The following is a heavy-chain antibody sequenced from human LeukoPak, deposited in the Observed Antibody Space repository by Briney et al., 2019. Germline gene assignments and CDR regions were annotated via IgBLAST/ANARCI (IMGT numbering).Heavy chain of an antibody. V-gene: IGHV3-30*18. D-gene: IGHD4-17*01. CDR3: AKEDHGDYGLHWYFDL. CDR1: GFTFSSYG. J-gene: IGHJ2*01. Sequence: GGSLRLSCAASGFTFSSYGMHWVRQAPGKGLEWVAVISYDGSNKYYADSVKGRFTISRDNSKNTLYLQMNSLRAEDTAVYYCAKEDHGDYGLHWYFDLWGRGTLVTVSS. CDR2: ISYDGSNK.